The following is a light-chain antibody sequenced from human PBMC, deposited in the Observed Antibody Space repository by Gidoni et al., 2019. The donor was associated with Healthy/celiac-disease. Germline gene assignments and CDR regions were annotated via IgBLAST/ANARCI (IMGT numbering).Light chain of an antibody. CDR1: QRSSSW. V-gene: IGKV1-5*01. Sequence: IQMTQSPSTLSASVGDRVTITCRASQRSSSWLAWYQQKPGKAPKPLIYDASRLESGVPSRFSGRGSGTEFTLTISSLPADDFATYYCQQYNSYPMYTFGQGTKLEIK. J-gene: IGKJ2*01. CDR2: DAS. CDR3: QQYNSYPMYT.